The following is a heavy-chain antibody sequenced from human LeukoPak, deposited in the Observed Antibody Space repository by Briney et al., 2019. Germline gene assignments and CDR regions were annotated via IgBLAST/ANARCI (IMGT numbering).Heavy chain of an antibody. J-gene: IGHJ4*02. Sequence: GGSLRLSCAASGFTFSSYEMNWVRQAPGKGLEWVSYISSSGSTIYYADSVKGRFTISRDNAKNSLYLQMNSLRAEDTAVYYCAREGIVGATRATDSWGQGTLVTVSS. CDR2: ISSSGSTI. CDR3: AREGIVGATRATDS. V-gene: IGHV3-48*03. CDR1: GFTFSSYE. D-gene: IGHD1-26*01.